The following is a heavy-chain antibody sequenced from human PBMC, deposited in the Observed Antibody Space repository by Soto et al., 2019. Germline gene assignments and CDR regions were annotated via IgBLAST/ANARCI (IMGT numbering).Heavy chain of an antibody. J-gene: IGHJ5*02. Sequence: SETLSLTCTVSGGSISSSSYYWGWIRQPPGKGLEWIGSIYYSGSTYYNPSLKSRVTISVDTSKNQFSLKLSSVTAADTAVYYCARGQQWLVLRNWFDPWGQGTLVTVSS. CDR2: IYYSGST. CDR3: ARGQQWLVLRNWFDP. CDR1: GGSISSSSYY. V-gene: IGHV4-39*01. D-gene: IGHD6-19*01.